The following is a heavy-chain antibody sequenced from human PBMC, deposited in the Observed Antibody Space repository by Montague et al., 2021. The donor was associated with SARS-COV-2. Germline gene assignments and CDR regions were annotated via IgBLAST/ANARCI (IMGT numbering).Heavy chain of an antibody. CDR1: GGSIRSYY. V-gene: IGHV4-59*01. CDR2: MYYDGST. D-gene: IGHD1-26*01. J-gene: IGHJ4*02. CDR3: ARYGSYFEH. Sequence: SETLSLTCTVSGGSIRSYYWSWIRQPPGKGLDWIGFMYYDGSTNYNPSLKSRVTMSVDSSKNQFSLRLSSVTAADTAVYYCARYGSYFEHWGQGTLVTVSS.